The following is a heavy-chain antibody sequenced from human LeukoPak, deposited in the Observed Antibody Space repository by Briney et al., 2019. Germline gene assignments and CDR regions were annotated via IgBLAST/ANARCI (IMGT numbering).Heavy chain of an antibody. CDR2: ISYDGTNK. CDR3: ALSGGYCSSTSCYVDDAFDI. D-gene: IGHD2-2*03. Sequence: PGGSLRLSCEASGFTFSSFGMHWVRQAPGRGLEWVALISYDGTNKYYAGSVKGRFTISRDNSKNTLYLQMNSLTAEDMAVYYCALSGGYCSSTSCYVDDAFDIWGQGTMVTVSS. CDR1: GFTFSSFG. J-gene: IGHJ3*02. V-gene: IGHV3-30*03.